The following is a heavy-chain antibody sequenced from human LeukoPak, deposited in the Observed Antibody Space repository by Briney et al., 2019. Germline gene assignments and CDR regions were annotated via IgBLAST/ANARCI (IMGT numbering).Heavy chain of an antibody. CDR2: ISLTGLT. D-gene: IGHD2-8*01. CDR3: SRENGAFSPFGY. J-gene: IGHJ4*02. V-gene: IGHV4-4*02. Sequence: SGTLSLTCGGSGGSISNTNWWSWVRQPPGRGLEWIGEISLTGLTHYNPSLESRVTVSLDKSKNQLSLNLTSVTAADTAVYYCSRENGAFSPFGYWGQGTLVTVLS. CDR1: GGSISNTNW.